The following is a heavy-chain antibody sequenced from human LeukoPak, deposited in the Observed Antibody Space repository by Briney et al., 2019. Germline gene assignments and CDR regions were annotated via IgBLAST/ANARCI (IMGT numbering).Heavy chain of an antibody. CDR2: ISAYNGNT. V-gene: IGHV1-18*01. D-gene: IGHD3-10*01. CDR3: ARVRGGWFGELLYYYYGMDV. Sequence: GASVKVSCKASGYTFTSYGISWVRQAPGQGLEWMGWISAYNGNTNYAQKLQGRVTMTTDTSTSTAYMELRSLRSDDTAVYYCARVRGGWFGELLYYYYGMDVWGQGTTVTVSS. J-gene: IGHJ6*02. CDR1: GYTFTSYG.